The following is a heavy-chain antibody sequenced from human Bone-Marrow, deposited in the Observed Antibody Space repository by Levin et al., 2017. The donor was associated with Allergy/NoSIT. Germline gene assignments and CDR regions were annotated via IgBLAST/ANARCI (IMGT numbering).Heavy chain of an antibody. D-gene: IGHD3-22*01. CDR3: VKDRRGRYYDSRGFPEH. Sequence: GGSLRLSCAASGFNFHDYAMHWVRRGPGKGLEWISGISWNSGNIGYADSVRGRFTVSRDNSKTSLFLQMDSLRVDDTALYFCVKDRRGRYYDSRGFPEHWGQGTLVTVCS. V-gene: IGHV3-9*01. CDR1: GFNFHDYA. CDR2: ISWNSGNI. J-gene: IGHJ1*01.